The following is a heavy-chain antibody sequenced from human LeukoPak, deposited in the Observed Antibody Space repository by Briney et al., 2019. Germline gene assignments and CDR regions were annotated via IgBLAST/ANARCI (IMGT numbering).Heavy chain of an antibody. J-gene: IGHJ4*02. CDR2: ISGSGGST. D-gene: IGHD6-19*01. CDR3: AKDGSLGSGWRTSKLFDY. V-gene: IGHV3-23*01. Sequence: GGSLRLSCAASGFTFSSYAMSWVRQAPGKGLEWVSAISGSGGSTYYADSVKGRFTISRDNSKNTLYLQMNSLRAEDTAVYYCAKDGSLGSGWRTSKLFDYWGQGTLVTVSS. CDR1: GFTFSSYA.